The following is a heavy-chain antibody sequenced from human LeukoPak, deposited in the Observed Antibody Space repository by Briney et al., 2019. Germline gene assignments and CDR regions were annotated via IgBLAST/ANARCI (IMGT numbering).Heavy chain of an antibody. CDR1: GYTFTSYG. D-gene: IGHD3-9*01. Sequence: ASVKVSCKASGYTFTSYGISWVRQAPGQGLEWMGWISAYNGNTNYAQKLQGRVTMTTDTSTSTAYMELRSLRSDDTAVYYCARVNVLRYFDWLPNHDYWGQGTLVTVSS. V-gene: IGHV1-18*04. CDR2: ISAYNGNT. J-gene: IGHJ4*02. CDR3: ARVNVLRYFDWLPNHDY.